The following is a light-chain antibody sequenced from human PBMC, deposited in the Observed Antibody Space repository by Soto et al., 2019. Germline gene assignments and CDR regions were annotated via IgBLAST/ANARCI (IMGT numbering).Light chain of an antibody. CDR2: KVS. J-gene: IGKJ5*01. V-gene: IGKV2-30*01. CDR1: QSLVYNDGNIY. Sequence: DVVMTQSPLSLPVTLGQPASISCRSSQSLVYNDGNIYLNWFQQRPGQSPRRLIYKVSNRDSGVPDRFSGSGSDTDFTLKISRVEAEDVGLYYCMQALQTPLTFGQGTRLEIK. CDR3: MQALQTPLT.